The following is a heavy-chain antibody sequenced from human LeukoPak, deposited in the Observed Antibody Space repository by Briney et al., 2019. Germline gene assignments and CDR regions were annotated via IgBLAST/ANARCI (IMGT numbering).Heavy chain of an antibody. CDR1: AGSISGYF. D-gene: IGHD2-15*01. V-gene: IGHV4-59*01. CDR2: IYYSETT. Sequence: PSETLSLTCTGSAGSISGYFWSWIRQPPEHGLEWMGCIYYSETTSYNPSLKSRVTISVDTSKNQFSVNLGSVTAADTAVYYCARYYCSGTCYHFDYWGQGTLVTVSS. J-gene: IGHJ4*02. CDR3: ARYYCSGTCYHFDY.